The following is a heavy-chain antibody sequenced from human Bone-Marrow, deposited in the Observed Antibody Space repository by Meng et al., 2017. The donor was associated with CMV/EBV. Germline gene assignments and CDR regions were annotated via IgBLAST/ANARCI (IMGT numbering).Heavy chain of an antibody. D-gene: IGHD6-19*01. CDR1: GFTFSIYR. V-gene: IGHV3-30*03. Sequence: GSLRLSCAASGFTFSIYRMHWVRQVPGKGLEWVAVTSYDESDKSYADSVKGRFTISRDNSKNTLYLQMNSQRAEDTAVYYCAREGQWLRAFDSWGQGTLVTVCS. J-gene: IGHJ4*02. CDR3: AREGQWLRAFDS. CDR2: TSYDESDK.